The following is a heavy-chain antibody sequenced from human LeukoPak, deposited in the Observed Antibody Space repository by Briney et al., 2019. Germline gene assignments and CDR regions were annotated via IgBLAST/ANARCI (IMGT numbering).Heavy chain of an antibody. CDR1: GFTFDDYA. CDR3: AKAYGDRLQYYLDY. CDR2: ISWNSGSI. V-gene: IGHV3-9*03. J-gene: IGHJ4*02. D-gene: IGHD4-17*01. Sequence: PGGSLRLSCAASGFTFDDYAMHWVRQAPGKGLEWVSGISWNSGSIGYADSVKGRFTISRDNAKNSLYLQMNSLRAEDMALYYCAKAYGDRLQYYLDYWGQGTLVTVSS.